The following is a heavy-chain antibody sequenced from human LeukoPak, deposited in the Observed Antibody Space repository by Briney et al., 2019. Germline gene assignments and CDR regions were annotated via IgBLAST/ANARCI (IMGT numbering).Heavy chain of an antibody. CDR3: AREDVNTEVYYYYGMDV. Sequence: ASVKVSCKASGYTFTGYYLHWVRQAPGQGLEWMGWINPNSGGTKFAQTFQGRVTMTSDTSITTAYMKLRSLKSDDTAVYYCAREDVNTEVYYYYGMDVWGQGTTVTVS. CDR2: INPNSGGT. D-gene: IGHD3-16*01. J-gene: IGHJ6*02. V-gene: IGHV1-2*02. CDR1: GYTFTGYY.